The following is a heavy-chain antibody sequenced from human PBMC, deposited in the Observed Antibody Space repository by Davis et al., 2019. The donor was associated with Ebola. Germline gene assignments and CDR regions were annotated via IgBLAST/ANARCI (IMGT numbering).Heavy chain of an antibody. CDR3: ARDGLPRASGSCYSYYFDY. D-gene: IGHD2-15*01. Sequence: GESLKISCAASGFTFSSYDMHWVRQATGKGLEWVSAIGTAGDTYYPGSVKGRFTISRENAKNSLYLQMNSLRAGDTAVYYCARDGLPRASGSCYSYYFDYWGQGTLVTVSS. CDR1: GFTFSSYD. V-gene: IGHV3-13*01. CDR2: IGTAGDT. J-gene: IGHJ4*02.